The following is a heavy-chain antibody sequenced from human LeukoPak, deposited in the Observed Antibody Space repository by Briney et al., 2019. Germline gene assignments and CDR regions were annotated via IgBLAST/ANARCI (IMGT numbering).Heavy chain of an antibody. CDR1: GGSISSHY. D-gene: IGHD1-1*01. CDR2: IFYSGST. V-gene: IGHV4-59*11. J-gene: IGHJ6*03. CDR3: VKHGPGGRGYLDV. Sequence: SETLPLTCTVSGGSISSHYWSWVRLSPAKGLEWIGYIFYSGSTDYSPSLTSRVTISIDTSKRYLSLNLSSVTAADTAVCYCVKHGPGGRGYLDVWGVGTTVTVSS.